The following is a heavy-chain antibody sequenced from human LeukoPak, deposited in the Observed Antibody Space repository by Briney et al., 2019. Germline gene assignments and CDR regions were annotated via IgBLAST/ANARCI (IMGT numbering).Heavy chain of an antibody. D-gene: IGHD4-17*01. Sequence: GGSLRLSCVVSGVTFSSYCMNWVRQAPGKGLEWVSVISSGGASTYYADSVKGRFTISRDNSKNMLFLQMNSLRAEDTALYYCAKKAEAFGDSVTQHWGQGTLVTVSS. V-gene: IGHV3-23*01. CDR1: GVTFSSYC. J-gene: IGHJ1*01. CDR3: AKKAEAFGDSVTQH. CDR2: ISSGGAST.